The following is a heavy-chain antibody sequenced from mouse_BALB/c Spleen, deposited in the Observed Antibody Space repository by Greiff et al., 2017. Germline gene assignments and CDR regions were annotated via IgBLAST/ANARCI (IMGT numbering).Heavy chain of an antibody. Sequence: QVQLQQSGAELARPGASVKLSCKASGYTFTSYWMQWVKQRPGQGLEWIGAIYPGDGDTRYTQKFKGKATLTADKSSSTAYMQLSSLASEDSAVYYCARLDGNYAMDYWGQGTSVTVSS. CDR2: IYPGDGDT. J-gene: IGHJ4*01. CDR1: GYTFTSYW. V-gene: IGHV1-87*01. CDR3: ARLDGNYAMDY. D-gene: IGHD2-1*01.